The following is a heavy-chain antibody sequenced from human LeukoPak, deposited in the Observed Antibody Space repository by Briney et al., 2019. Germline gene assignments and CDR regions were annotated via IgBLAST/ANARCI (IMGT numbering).Heavy chain of an antibody. J-gene: IGHJ4*02. Sequence: PGGSLRLSCAASGFTFSSYSMNWVRQAPGKGLEWVSSISSSSNYIYYADSVKGRFTISRDNAKNSLYLQMNSLRAEDTAVYYCARVWFGEAYYFDYWGQGTLVTVSS. CDR1: GFTFSSYS. V-gene: IGHV3-21*01. CDR2: ISSSSNYI. CDR3: ARVWFGEAYYFDY. D-gene: IGHD3-10*01.